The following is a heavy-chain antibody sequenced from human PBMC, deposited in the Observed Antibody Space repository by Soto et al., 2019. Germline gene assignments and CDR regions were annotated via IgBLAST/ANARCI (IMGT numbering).Heavy chain of an antibody. CDR1: GFTFSNYA. Sequence: EVQLLESGGGLVQPGGSLRLSCAASGFTFSNYAVTWVRQAPGKGLEWVSTISGSGGSTYYADSVKGRFTISRDNSKNTLYRQINSLGAEDTAVYYCAKDRGSSWYEIDYWGQGTLVTVSS. D-gene: IGHD6-13*01. J-gene: IGHJ4*02. CDR2: ISGSGGST. V-gene: IGHV3-23*01. CDR3: AKDRGSSWYEIDY.